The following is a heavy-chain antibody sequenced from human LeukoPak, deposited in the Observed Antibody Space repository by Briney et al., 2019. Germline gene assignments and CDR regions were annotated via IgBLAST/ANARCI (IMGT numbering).Heavy chain of an antibody. D-gene: IGHD2/OR15-2a*01. Sequence: GGSLRLSCAAPGFTFSNYWMSWVRQAPGKGLEWVANIRQDGSEKYYVDSVKGRFTISRDNAKNSLCLQMNSLRAEDTAVYYCARVLVGFFDYWGQGTLDTVSS. CDR3: ARVLVGFFDY. J-gene: IGHJ4*02. V-gene: IGHV3-7*03. CDR2: IRQDGSEK. CDR1: GFTFSNYW.